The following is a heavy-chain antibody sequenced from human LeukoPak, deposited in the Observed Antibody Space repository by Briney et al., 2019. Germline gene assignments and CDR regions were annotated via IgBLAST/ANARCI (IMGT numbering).Heavy chain of an antibody. CDR1: GGSINYYY. V-gene: IGHV4-59*01. CDR3: ARHSSSAWYYYFDY. Sequence: SETLSLTCTVSGGSINYYYWMWIRQPPGKGLEWIGYIYYSGGTHYNPSLKSRVTMLVDTSKNQFSLKLTAVTAADMAVYYCARHSSSAWYYYFDYWGQGSFVTVSS. D-gene: IGHD6-19*01. J-gene: IGHJ4*02. CDR2: IYYSGGT.